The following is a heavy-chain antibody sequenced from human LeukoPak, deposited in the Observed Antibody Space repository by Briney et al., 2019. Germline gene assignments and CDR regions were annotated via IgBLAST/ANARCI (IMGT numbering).Heavy chain of an antibody. CDR2: ISSSSSYI. Sequence: GGSVTLSCAGSDFSFYTYAMRGPRQAPGKGRVWVSTISSSSSYIYYADSVKGRFTISRDNAKNSLYLQMNSLRAEDTAVYYCARDLREMATRGVFDYWGQGTLVTVSS. CDR1: DFSFYTYA. J-gene: IGHJ4*02. CDR3: ARDLREMATRGVFDY. D-gene: IGHD5-24*01. V-gene: IGHV3-21*01.